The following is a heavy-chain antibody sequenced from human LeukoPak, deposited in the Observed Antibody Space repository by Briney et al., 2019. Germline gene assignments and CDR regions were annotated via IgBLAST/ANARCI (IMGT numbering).Heavy chain of an antibody. J-gene: IGHJ4*02. Sequence: SETLSLTCTVSGGSISSSSYYWGWIRQPPGKGLEWIGYIYYIGNTFYNPSLKSRVTISVDTSKNQFSLKLSSVTAADTAVYYCARGPPPDFDYWGRGTLVTVSS. CDR1: GGSISSSSYY. CDR2: IYYIGNT. CDR3: ARGPPPDFDY. V-gene: IGHV4-39*07.